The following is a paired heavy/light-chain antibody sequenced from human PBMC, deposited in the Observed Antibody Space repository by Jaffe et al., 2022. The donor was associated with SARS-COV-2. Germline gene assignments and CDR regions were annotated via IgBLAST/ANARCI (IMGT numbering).Light chain of an antibody. J-gene: IGLJ3*02. Sequence: QSVLTQPPSASGTPGQRVTISCSGSSSNIGSNTVNWYQQLPGTAPKLLIYSNNQRPSGVPDRFSGSKSGTSASLAISGLQSEDEADYYCAAWDDSLNGPGVFGGGTKLTVL. CDR1: SSNIGSNT. CDR2: SNN. CDR3: AAWDDSLNGPGV. V-gene: IGLV1-44*01.
Heavy chain of an antibody. Sequence: QITLKESGPTLVKPTQTLTLTCTFSGFSLSTSGVGVGWIRQPPGKALEWLALIYWDDDKRYSPSLKSRLTITKDTSKNQVVLTMTNMDPVDTATYYCAHWAQSYYGSGSYYNVGPLDAFDIWGQGTMVTVSS. V-gene: IGHV2-5*02. J-gene: IGHJ3*02. CDR2: IYWDDDK. CDR3: AHWAQSYYGSGSYYNVGPLDAFDI. D-gene: IGHD3-10*01. CDR1: GFSLSTSGVG.